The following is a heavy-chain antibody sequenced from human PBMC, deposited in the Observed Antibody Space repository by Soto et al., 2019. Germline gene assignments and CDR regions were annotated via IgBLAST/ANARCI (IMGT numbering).Heavy chain of an antibody. J-gene: IGHJ6*02. CDR1: GGSISSYY. CDR2: IYYSGST. D-gene: IGHD3-22*01. CDR3: ARDRGYYYDSSGYYRELYYYYGMDV. Sequence: SETLSLTCTVSGGSISSYYWSWIRQPPGKGLEWIGYIYYSGSTNYNPSLKSRVTISVDTSKNQFSLKLSSVTAADTAVYYCARDRGYYYDSSGYYRELYYYYGMDVWGQGTTVTVS. V-gene: IGHV4-59*01.